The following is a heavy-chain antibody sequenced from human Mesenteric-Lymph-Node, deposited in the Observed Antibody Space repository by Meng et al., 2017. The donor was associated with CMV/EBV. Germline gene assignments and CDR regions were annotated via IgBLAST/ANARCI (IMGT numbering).Heavy chain of an antibody. CDR3: AREPSAEGFDY. J-gene: IGHJ4*02. V-gene: IGHV1-46*01. CDR1: GFTFTTSA. Sequence: ASVKVSCKASGFTFTTSAVQWVRQAPGQGLEWMGIINPSGGSTSYAQKFQGRVTMTRDTSTSTVYMELSSLRSEDTAVYYCAREPSAEGFDYWGQGTLVTVSS. CDR2: INPSGGST.